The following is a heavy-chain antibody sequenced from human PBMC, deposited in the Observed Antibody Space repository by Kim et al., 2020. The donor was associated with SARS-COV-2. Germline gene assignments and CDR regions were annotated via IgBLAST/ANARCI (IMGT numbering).Heavy chain of an antibody. Sequence: GGSLRLSCAASGFTFSNYGMSWVRQAPGKGLEWVSGISGSGDTTSYADSVKGRFTISRDNSKNALYLQMSSLRAEDTALYYCSHPRQPDYWGQGTLVTVSS. CDR1: GFTFSNYG. CDR2: ISGSGDTT. D-gene: IGHD6-13*01. V-gene: IGHV3-23*01. J-gene: IGHJ4*02. CDR3: SHPRQPDY.